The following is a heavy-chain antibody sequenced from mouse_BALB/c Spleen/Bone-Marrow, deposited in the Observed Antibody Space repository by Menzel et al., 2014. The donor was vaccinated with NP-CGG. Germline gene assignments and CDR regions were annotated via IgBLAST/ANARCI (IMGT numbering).Heavy chain of an antibody. V-gene: IGHV1-69*02. J-gene: IGHJ4*01. Sequence: VQLQQSGAELVKPGASVKLSCKASGYTFTNYWMHWVKQRPGQGLEWIGEIDPSDSYSNYNQNFKGKATLTVDKSSSPAYMQLTSLTSEDSAVYYCARGVVYYYAMDYWGQGTSVTVSS. CDR3: ARGVVYYYAMDY. CDR2: IDPSDSYS. CDR1: GYTFTNYW.